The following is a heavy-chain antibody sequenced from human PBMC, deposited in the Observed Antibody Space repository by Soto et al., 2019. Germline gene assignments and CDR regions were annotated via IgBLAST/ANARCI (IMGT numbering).Heavy chain of an antibody. D-gene: IGHD6-25*01. CDR3: ARKTQRRTNNGFDP. J-gene: IGHJ5*02. CDR1: GGSISSYY. CDR2: IYYSGST. Sequence: SSETPSLTCTVSGGSISSYYWSWIRQPPGKGLEWIGYIYYSGSTNYNPSLKSRVTISVDTSKNQFSLKLSSVTAADTAVYYCARKTQRRTNNGFDPGGKEPRVTFS. V-gene: IGHV4-59*01.